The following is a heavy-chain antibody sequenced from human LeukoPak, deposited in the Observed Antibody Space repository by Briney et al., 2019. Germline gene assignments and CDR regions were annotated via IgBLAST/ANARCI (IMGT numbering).Heavy chain of an antibody. CDR2: NSYFGSA. CDR3: ARDTPGGYDFWWFDP. V-gene: IGHV4-61*01. J-gene: IGHJ5*02. Sequence: SETLSLTCTVSGGSVSSNSNYWSWIRQPPGKGLEWIGYNSYFGSASYNPSLKSRVTISVDTSKNQFSLKLSSVNAADTAVYYCARDTPGGYDFWWFDPWGQGTLVTVSS. D-gene: IGHD5-12*01. CDR1: GGSVSSNSNY.